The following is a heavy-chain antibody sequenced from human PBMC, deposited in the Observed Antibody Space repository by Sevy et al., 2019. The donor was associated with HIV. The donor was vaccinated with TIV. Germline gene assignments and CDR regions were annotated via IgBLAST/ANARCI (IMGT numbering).Heavy chain of an antibody. CDR1: GGSITSLY. D-gene: IGHD1-26*01. CDR2: IYYNGHI. Sequence: SETLSLTCTVSGGSITSLYWNWIRQPPGKGLEWIANIYYNGHINYNPSLKSRVTLSLDTSKNQFSLRLSSAPAADTAMYYCAGENAWGRGYSWGQGTLVTVSS. V-gene: IGHV4-59*08. J-gene: IGHJ4*02. CDR3: AGENAWGRGYS.